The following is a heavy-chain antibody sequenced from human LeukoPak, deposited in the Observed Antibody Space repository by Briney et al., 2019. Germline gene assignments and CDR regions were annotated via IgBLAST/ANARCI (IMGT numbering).Heavy chain of an antibody. D-gene: IGHD5-24*01. CDR1: GFTVSSNY. V-gene: IGHV3-53*01. J-gene: IGHJ4*02. CDR3: ARALGDGYNDY. CDR2: IYSGGST. Sequence: GGSLRLSCAASGFTVSSNYMSWVRQAPGKGLEWVSVIYSGGSTYYAGSVKGRFTISRDNSKNTLYLQMNSLRAEDTAVYYCARALGDGYNDYWGQGTLVTVSS.